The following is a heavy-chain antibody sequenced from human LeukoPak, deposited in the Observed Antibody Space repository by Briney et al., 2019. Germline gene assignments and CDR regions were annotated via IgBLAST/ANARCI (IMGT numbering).Heavy chain of an antibody. V-gene: IGHV4-38-2*02. J-gene: IGHJ4*02. D-gene: IGHD2-15*01. CDR2: IYHSGST. CDR3: ARSYLEVAATSFDY. Sequence: SETLSLTCTVSGYSISSGYYWGWVRQPPGKGLEWIWSIYHSGSTYYNPSLKSRVTISVDTSKNQFSLKLSSVTAADTAVYYCARSYLEVAATSFDYWGQGTLVTVSS. CDR1: GYSISSGYY.